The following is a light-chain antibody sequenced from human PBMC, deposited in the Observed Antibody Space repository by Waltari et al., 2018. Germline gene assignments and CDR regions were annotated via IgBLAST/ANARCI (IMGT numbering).Light chain of an antibody. CDR2: GAS. CDR1: QSIRSN. J-gene: IGKJ1*01. Sequence: ILMTQSPATLPVFPGERATLSCRASQSIRSNLAGYQHKPGQAPRLLIYGASTRAPGIPARFSGSGSGTEFTLTISSQQSEDCAVYFCQQYDNWLGTFGQGTKVEIK. CDR3: QQYDNWLGT. V-gene: IGKV3-15*01.